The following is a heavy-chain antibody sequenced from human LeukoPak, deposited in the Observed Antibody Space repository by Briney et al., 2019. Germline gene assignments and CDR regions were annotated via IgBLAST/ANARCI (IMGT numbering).Heavy chain of an antibody. D-gene: IGHD3-16*01. CDR2: ISWNSGSI. CDR3: AKGGITFGGRWRFFDY. Sequence: QPGGSLRLSCAASGFTFDDYAMHWVRQAPGKGLEWVSGISWNSGSIGYADSVKGRFTISRDNAKNSLYLQMNSLRAEDMALYYCAKGGITFGGRWRFFDYWGQGTLVAVSS. CDR1: GFTFDDYA. J-gene: IGHJ4*02. V-gene: IGHV3-9*03.